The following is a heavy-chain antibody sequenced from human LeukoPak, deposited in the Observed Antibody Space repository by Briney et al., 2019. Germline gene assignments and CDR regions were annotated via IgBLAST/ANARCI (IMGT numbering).Heavy chain of an antibody. Sequence: ASVKVSCKASGYTFIGYYIHWVRQAPGQGLEWMGWINPNSGGTNYAQKFQGRVTMTRDTSISTAYMELSRLRSDDTAVYYCAREMTPDYYYYYMDVWGKGTTVTVSS. CDR2: INPNSGGT. J-gene: IGHJ6*03. V-gene: IGHV1-2*02. CDR3: AREMTPDYYYYYMDV. D-gene: IGHD4-11*01. CDR1: GYTFIGYY.